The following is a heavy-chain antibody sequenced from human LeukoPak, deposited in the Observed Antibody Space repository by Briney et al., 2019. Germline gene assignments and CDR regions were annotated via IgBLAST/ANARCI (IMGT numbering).Heavy chain of an antibody. D-gene: IGHD3-22*01. V-gene: IGHV4-59*01. CDR1: GGSISNYY. J-gene: IGHJ3*02. CDR3: AGSTSAYYFSAFDI. Sequence: SGTLCLTCAVSGGSISNYYWSWIRQRPGKGLEWIGYIYYSGGTNYTLSLKSRVSISVDTSKNHFSLKLSSVTAADTALYYCAGSTSAYYFSAFDIWGQGTVVTVSS. CDR2: IYYSGGT.